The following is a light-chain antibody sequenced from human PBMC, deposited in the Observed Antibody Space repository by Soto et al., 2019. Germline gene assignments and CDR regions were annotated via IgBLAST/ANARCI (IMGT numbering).Light chain of an antibody. V-gene: IGLV2-14*01. CDR3: SSYTSSSLVV. Sequence: QSVLTQPASVSGSPGQSITISCTGTSSDVGGYNYVSWYQQHPVKAPKLMLYDVSSRPSGASHRFSGSKSGTTASLTISGLEGEDEADYYCSSYTSSSLVVFGGGTKLTVL. J-gene: IGLJ2*01. CDR1: SSDVGGYNY. CDR2: DVS.